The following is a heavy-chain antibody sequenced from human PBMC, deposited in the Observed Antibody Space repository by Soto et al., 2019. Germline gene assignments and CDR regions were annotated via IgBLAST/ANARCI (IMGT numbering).Heavy chain of an antibody. V-gene: IGHV4-31*02. CDR2: IYYSGST. D-gene: IGHD6-13*01. CDR3: ARQGYSSSWHRYYYYGMDV. Sequence: SETLSLTXTVSGGSISSGGYYWSWIRQHPGKGLEWIGYIYYSGSTYYNPSLKSRVTISVDTSKNQFSLKLSSVTAADTAVYYCARQGYSSSWHRYYYYGMDVWGQGTTVTVSS. CDR1: GGSISSGGYY. J-gene: IGHJ6*02.